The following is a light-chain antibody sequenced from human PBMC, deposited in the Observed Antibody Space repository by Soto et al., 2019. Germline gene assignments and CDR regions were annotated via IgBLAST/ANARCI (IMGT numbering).Light chain of an antibody. CDR2: EGS. J-gene: IGLJ1*01. V-gene: IGLV2-14*02. CDR3: SSYAGSNNLYV. CDR1: SSDVGSYNL. Sequence: QSALTQPASVSGSPGQSITISCTGTSSDVGSYNLVSWYQQHPGKAPKLMIYEGSKRPSGVPDRFSGSKSGNTASLTVSGLQAEDEADYYCSSYAGSNNLYVFGTGTKVTVL.